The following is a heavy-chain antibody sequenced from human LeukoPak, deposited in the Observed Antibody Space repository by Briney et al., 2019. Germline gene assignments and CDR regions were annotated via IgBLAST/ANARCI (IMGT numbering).Heavy chain of an antibody. CDR1: GGTFSSYA. CDR2: IIPIFGTA. Sequence: SVKCSCKASGGTFSSYAISWVREAPGQGLEWMGGIIPIFGTANYAQKFQGRVTITADKSTSTAYMELSSLRSEDTAVYYCARDGFNPPYYYYMDVWGKGTTVTVSS. CDR3: ARDGFNPPYYYYMDV. D-gene: IGHD1-14*01. V-gene: IGHV1-69*06. J-gene: IGHJ6*03.